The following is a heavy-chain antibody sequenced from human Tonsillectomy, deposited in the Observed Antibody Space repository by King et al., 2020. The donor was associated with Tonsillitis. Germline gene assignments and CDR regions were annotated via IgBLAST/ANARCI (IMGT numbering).Heavy chain of an antibody. J-gene: IGHJ4*02. CDR1: GFTFSNAW. D-gene: IGHD3-10*01. CDR3: LTDGVSMVPGILIESWVQGR. Sequence: VQLVESGGGLVKPGGSLRLSCAASGFTFSNAWMSWVRQAPGKGLEWVGRIKSKTDGGTTDYAAPVKGRFTISRDDSKTTLYLQMNSLKTEDTAVYYCLTDGVSMVPGILIESWVQGRGGQGTLVTVSS. V-gene: IGHV3-15*01. CDR2: IKSKTDGGTT.